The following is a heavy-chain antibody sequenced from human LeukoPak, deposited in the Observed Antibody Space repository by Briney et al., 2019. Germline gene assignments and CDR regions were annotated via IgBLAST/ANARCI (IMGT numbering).Heavy chain of an antibody. CDR1: GGTFSSYA. J-gene: IGHJ1*01. CDR3: ARSMGITGTTGYFQH. D-gene: IGHD1-7*01. V-gene: IGHV1-69*10. CDR2: IIPIFGIA. Sequence: ASVKVSSKASGGTFSSYAISWVRQAPGQGLEWMGRIIPIFGIANYAQKFQGRVTITADKSTSTAYMELSSLRSEDTAVYYCARSMGITGTTGYFQHWGQGTLVTVSS.